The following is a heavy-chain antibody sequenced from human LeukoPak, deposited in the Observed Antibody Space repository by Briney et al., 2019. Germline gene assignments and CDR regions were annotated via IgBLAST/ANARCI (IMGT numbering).Heavy chain of an antibody. J-gene: IGHJ6*02. Sequence: GGSLSLSCVVSGFTFNRCWMNWVRHATGKGLEWIASINHNGNVHYYVASVRGRSTISRDNAKNSLYLQMSNWRAEHTAVYFCARGGGMDVWGQGATVTVSS. CDR1: GFTFNRCW. CDR2: INHNGNVH. CDR3: ARGGGMDV. V-gene: IGHV3-7*03. D-gene: IGHD3-16*01.